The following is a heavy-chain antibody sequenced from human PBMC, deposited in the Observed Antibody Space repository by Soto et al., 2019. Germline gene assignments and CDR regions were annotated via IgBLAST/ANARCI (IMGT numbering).Heavy chain of an antibody. D-gene: IGHD3-16*02. CDR2: IWYDGSNK. J-gene: IGHJ4*02. Sequence: QVQLVESGGGVVQPGRSLRLSCAASGFTFSSYGMHWVRQAPGKGLEWVAVIWYDGSNKYYADSVKGRFTISRDNFKNTLYLQMNSLRAEDTAVYYCARDRMITFGGVIGNNFDYWGQGTLVTVSS. V-gene: IGHV3-33*01. CDR3: ARDRMITFGGVIGNNFDY. CDR1: GFTFSSYG.